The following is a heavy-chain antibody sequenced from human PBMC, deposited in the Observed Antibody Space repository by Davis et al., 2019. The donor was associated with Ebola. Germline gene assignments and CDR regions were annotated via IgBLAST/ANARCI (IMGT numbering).Heavy chain of an antibody. Sequence: GESLKISCAASGFTFSSYDMHWVRQATGKGLEWVSAIGTAGDTYYPGSVKGRFTISRDNAKNSLYLQMNSLRAEDTAVYYCARTAGAAWGQGTTVTVSS. CDR2: IGTAGDT. CDR3: ARTAGAA. V-gene: IGHV3-13*01. D-gene: IGHD2-15*01. CDR1: GFTFSSYD. J-gene: IGHJ6*02.